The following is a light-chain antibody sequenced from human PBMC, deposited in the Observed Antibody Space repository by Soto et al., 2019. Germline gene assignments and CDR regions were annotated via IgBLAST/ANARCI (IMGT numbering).Light chain of an antibody. J-gene: IGKJ2*01. V-gene: IGKV3-20*01. CDR2: GAS. CDR1: QAVTNNY. CDR3: QHYGTSPRYT. Sequence: EIILTQSPGTLSLSPGERATLSCKTSQAVTNNYLAWYQQKFGQAPRLLIYGASSSATGIPDRFSGSGSGTDFTLTISRLEPEDFAVYFCQHYGTSPRYTFGQGTKLELK.